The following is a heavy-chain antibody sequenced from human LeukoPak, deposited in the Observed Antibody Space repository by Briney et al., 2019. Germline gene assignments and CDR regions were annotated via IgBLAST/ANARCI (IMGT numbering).Heavy chain of an antibody. CDR2: IYYSRST. J-gene: IGHJ3*02. D-gene: IGHD6-6*01. Sequence: SETLSLSCTIPVGSISSYYWSWIRQPPGKGLEWSGHIYYSRSTNYNPSLKSRVTIAVDTPEHQFSLKLSSVTAADTAVYYCARDSIAARQNAFDIWGEGTMVTVSS. V-gene: IGHV4-59*01. CDR1: VGSISSYY. CDR3: ARDSIAARQNAFDI.